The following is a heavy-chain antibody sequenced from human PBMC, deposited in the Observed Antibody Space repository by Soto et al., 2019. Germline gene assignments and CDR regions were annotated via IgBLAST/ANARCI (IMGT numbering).Heavy chain of an antibody. V-gene: IGHV3-23*01. J-gene: IGHJ4*02. CDR1: EFTFSSSA. D-gene: IGHD7-27*01. CDR2: ISGSGDTS. Sequence: EVQLLESGGGLVPPGGSLSLSCADSEFTFSSSAMSWVRQAPGKGLEWVSAISGSGDTSYYADSVKGRFTISRDNSKNTLYLQMNSLRAEDTAIYYCAKDDNTNYWGREINFWGQGTLVTVSS. CDR3: AKDDNTNYWGREINF.